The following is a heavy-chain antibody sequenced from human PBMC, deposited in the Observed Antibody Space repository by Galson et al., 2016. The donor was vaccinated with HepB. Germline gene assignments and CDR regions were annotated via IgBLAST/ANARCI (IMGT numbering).Heavy chain of an antibody. Sequence: SLRLSCAVSGFSLTHYEMNWVRQALGKGLEWLSYSRYSGTIFYADSMKGRFTISRGDADNSLHLQMNNVRVDDTAVYYCVRGTGKSWYGYKRSYYHTMEVWGRGTTVIVSS. V-gene: IGHV3-69-1*01. D-gene: IGHD1-26*01. CDR1: GFSLTHYE. CDR3: VRGTGKSWYGYKRSYYHTMEV. J-gene: IGHJ6*02. CDR2: SRYSGTI.